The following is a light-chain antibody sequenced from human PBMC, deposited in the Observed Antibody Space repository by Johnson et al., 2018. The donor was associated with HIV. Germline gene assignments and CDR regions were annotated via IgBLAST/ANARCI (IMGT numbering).Light chain of an antibody. CDR2: DNN. Sequence: QSVLTQPPSVSAAPGQKVTISCSGSSYNIGNNYVSWYQQLPGTAPKLLIYDNNKRPSGIPDRFSGSKSGTSATLGITGLQTGDEAEYYCGTWDSSLSVYVFGTGTKVTVL. CDR1: SYNIGNNY. CDR3: GTWDSSLSVYV. V-gene: IGLV1-51*01. J-gene: IGLJ1*01.